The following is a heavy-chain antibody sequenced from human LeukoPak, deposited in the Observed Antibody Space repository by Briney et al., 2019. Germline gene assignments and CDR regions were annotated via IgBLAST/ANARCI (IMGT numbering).Heavy chain of an antibody. Sequence: PQTLSLTCTVSGGSISSGDYYWSWIRQPPGKGLEWIGYIYYSGSTHYNPSLKSRVTMSVDTSKNQFSLKLSSVTAADTAVYYCARDRILRFMERKYGMDVWGQGTTVTVSS. CDR3: ARDRILRFMERKYGMDV. V-gene: IGHV4-30-4*01. CDR1: GGSISSGDYY. CDR2: IYYSGST. D-gene: IGHD3-3*01. J-gene: IGHJ6*02.